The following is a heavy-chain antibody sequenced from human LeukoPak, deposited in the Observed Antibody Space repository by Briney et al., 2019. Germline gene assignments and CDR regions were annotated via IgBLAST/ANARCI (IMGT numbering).Heavy chain of an antibody. V-gene: IGHV4-61*02. J-gene: IGHJ6*03. Sequence: PSETVSLTCTVCGGSISSGSYYWSWIRQPAGKGLEGIGRIYTSGSTNYNPSLKSRVTISVDTSKNQFSLKLSSVTAADTAVYYCAKTGDYYYYMDVWGKGTTVTVSS. CDR2: IYTSGST. CDR1: GGSISSGSYY. CDR3: AKTGDYYYYMDV.